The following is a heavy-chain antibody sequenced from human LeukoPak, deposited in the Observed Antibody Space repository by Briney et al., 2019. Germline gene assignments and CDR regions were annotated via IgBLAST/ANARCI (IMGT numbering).Heavy chain of an antibody. D-gene: IGHD4-23*01. V-gene: IGHV5-51*01. CDR1: GYNLTTYW. CDR2: IYLVDFDT. J-gene: IGHJ4*02. Sequence: GQSLNISCKGSGYNLTTYWIRWVRQMPGKGLDWMGIIYLVDFDTRYSPSFQGQVTISADKSISTAYLQWSSLKASETAMYYCARYGGNYDYWGQGTLVTGSS. CDR3: ARYGGNYDY.